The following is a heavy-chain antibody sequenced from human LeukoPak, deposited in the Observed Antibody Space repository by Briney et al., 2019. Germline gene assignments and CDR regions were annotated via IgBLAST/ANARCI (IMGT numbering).Heavy chain of an antibody. CDR2: ISSSSSHI. V-gene: IGHV3-21*01. D-gene: IGHD3-9*01. CDR3: AKGLRYFDWQY. Sequence: TGGSLRLSCAASGFTFSSYSMNWVRQAPGKGLEWVSSISSSSSHIYYADSVKGRFTISRDNAKNSLYLQMNSLRAEDTAVYYCAKGLRYFDWQYWGQGTLVTVSS. J-gene: IGHJ4*02. CDR1: GFTFSSYS.